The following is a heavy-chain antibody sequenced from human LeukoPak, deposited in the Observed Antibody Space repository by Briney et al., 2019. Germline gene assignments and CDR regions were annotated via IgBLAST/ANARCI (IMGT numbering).Heavy chain of an antibody. D-gene: IGHD2-8*02. CDR1: GFTFSGHG. Sequence: GGSLRLSCTASGFTFSGHGMHWVRQAPGKGLELVAFIRYDGSHKYYADSVKGRFTVSRDNSKNTLYLQMNSLRAEDTAVYYCAQDISCTGGGVCPKVYDYWGQGTLVTVSS. CDR3: AQDISCTGGGVCPKVYDY. J-gene: IGHJ4*02. V-gene: IGHV3-30*02. CDR2: IRYDGSHK.